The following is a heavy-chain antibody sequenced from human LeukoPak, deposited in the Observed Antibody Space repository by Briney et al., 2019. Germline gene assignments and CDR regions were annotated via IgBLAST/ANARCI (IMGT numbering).Heavy chain of an antibody. CDR3: AMIKRDF. CDR2: ISESGSNT. J-gene: IGHJ4*02. V-gene: IGHV3-23*01. Sequence: GGSLRLPCAASGFTFTNYAMSWVRQAPGKGLEWVSAISESGSNTYYADSVKGRFTISRDNSKNTLYLQMNSLRAEDMAVYYCAMIKRDFWGQGTLVTVSS. D-gene: IGHD3-22*01. CDR1: GFTFTNYA.